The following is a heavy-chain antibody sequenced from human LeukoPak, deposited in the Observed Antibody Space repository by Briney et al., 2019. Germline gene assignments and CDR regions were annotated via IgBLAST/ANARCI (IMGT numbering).Heavy chain of an antibody. D-gene: IGHD2-15*01. CDR2: ISDSGTYK. Sequence: GGSLRLSCAASGFTFSDYNMNWVRQAPGKGLEWVSSISDSGTYKYYADSVKGRFTISRVNAKNSLYLQMDSLRAEDTAVYYCARRRYCTGGSCYSGLGYWGQGTLVTVSA. CDR3: ARRRYCTGGSCYSGLGY. V-gene: IGHV3-21*01. J-gene: IGHJ4*02. CDR1: GFTFSDYN.